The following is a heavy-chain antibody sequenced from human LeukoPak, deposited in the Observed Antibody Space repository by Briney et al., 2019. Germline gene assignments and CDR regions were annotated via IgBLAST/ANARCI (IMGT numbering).Heavy chain of an antibody. CDR2: IYPGGSET. D-gene: IGHD5-24*01. CDR1: GYSFSSYW. J-gene: IGHJ4*02. CDR3: ARASRDGYNQNFDH. Sequence: GESLKISCKGLGYSFSSYWNAWVRQRPGKGLEWTGIIYPGGSETRYDPSLQGQVTISADMSTSTAYLQWSSLRASDTAMYYCARASRDGYNQNFDHWGQGTLVTVSS. V-gene: IGHV5-51*01.